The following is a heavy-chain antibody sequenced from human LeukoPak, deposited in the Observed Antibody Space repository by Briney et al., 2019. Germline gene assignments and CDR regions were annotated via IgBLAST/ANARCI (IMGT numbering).Heavy chain of an antibody. J-gene: IGHJ1*01. Sequence: GASVKVSCKASGYTFTGYYMHWVRQAPGQGLEWMGRINPNNGATNYAQKFQGRVTITADESTSTAYMELSSLRSEDTAVYYCARDQPISGYDSSGYYQIGDKYFQHWGQGTLVTVSS. CDR2: INPNNGAT. V-gene: IGHV1-2*06. CDR1: GYTFTGYY. CDR3: ARDQPISGYDSSGYYQIGDKYFQH. D-gene: IGHD3-22*01.